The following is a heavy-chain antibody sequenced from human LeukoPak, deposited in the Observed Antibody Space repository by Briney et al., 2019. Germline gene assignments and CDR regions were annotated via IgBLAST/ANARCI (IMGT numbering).Heavy chain of an antibody. CDR1: GFTFDDYA. CDR2: ISWDSGTI. Sequence: PGGSLRLSCAASGFTFDDYAMHWVRQTPGKGLEWVSGISWDSGTINYADSVKGRFTISRDNAKNSLYLQMSSLRTEDMALYYCAKVSGNYYYMDVWGKGTTVTVSS. D-gene: IGHD2/OR15-2a*01. V-gene: IGHV3-9*03. J-gene: IGHJ6*03. CDR3: AKVSGNYYYMDV.